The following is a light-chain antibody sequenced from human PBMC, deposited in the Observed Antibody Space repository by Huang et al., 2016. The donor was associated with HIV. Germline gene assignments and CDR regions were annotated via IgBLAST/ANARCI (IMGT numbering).Light chain of an antibody. CDR2: DAS. CDR3: QQRSTWLPGLT. CDR1: HSVSSD. J-gene: IGKJ4*01. V-gene: IGKV3-11*01. Sequence: EIVLTQSPATLSLSPGESATLSCRATHSVSSDLAWYQQKPGQAPRLLIYDASNRATGIPARFSGSGAGTDFTLTITIREPEDFAVYYCQQRSTWLPGLTFGGGTKVEIK.